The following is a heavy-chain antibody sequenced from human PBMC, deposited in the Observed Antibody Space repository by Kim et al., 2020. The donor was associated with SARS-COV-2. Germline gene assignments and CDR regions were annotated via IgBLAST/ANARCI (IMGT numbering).Heavy chain of an antibody. D-gene: IGHD3-3*01. CDR3: ARETGHYDFWSGYYYYYGMDV. CDR1: GFTFSSYW. V-gene: IGHV3-7*03. J-gene: IGHJ6*02. CDR2: IKQDGSEK. Sequence: GGSLRLSCAASGFTFSSYWMSWVRQAPGKGLEWVANIKQDGSEKYYVDSVKGRFTISRDNAKNSLYLQMNSLRAEDTAVYYCARETGHYDFWSGYYYYYGMDVWGQGTTVTVSS.